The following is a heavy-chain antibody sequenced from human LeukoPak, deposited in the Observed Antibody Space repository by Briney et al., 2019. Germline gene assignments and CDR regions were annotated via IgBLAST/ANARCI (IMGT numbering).Heavy chain of an antibody. Sequence: RPGGSLRLSCAASGFTFDDHGMSWVRQGPGKGLEGGSGINWNGGSTGYADSVKGRFTISRDNTKNSLSLQMNSLRVEDTALYYCAGGDSSGWYFDLWGRGTLVTVSS. CDR2: INWNGGST. V-gene: IGHV3-20*04. CDR1: GFTFDDHG. J-gene: IGHJ2*01. D-gene: IGHD3-22*01. CDR3: AGGDSSGWYFDL.